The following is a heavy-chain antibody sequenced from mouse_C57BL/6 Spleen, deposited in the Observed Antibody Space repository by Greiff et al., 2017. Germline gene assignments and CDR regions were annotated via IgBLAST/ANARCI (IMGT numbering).Heavy chain of an antibody. CDR3: TTWRLRPAY. Sequence: EVQLQQSGAELVRPGASVKLSCTASGFNIKDDYMHWVKQRPEQGLEWIGWIDPENGDTEYASKFQGKATITADTSSNTAYLQLSSLTSEDTAVYYCTTWRLRPAYWGQGTLVTVSA. V-gene: IGHV14-4*01. J-gene: IGHJ3*01. CDR1: GFNIKDDY. D-gene: IGHD3-2*02. CDR2: IDPENGDT.